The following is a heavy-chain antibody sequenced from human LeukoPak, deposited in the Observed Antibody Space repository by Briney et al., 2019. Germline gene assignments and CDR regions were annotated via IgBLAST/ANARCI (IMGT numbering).Heavy chain of an antibody. CDR3: ARAMVRGHYYYYMDV. CDR1: GGTFSSYA. CDR2: TIPIFGTA. V-gene: IGHV1-69*05. J-gene: IGHJ6*03. D-gene: IGHD3-10*01. Sequence: ASVKVSCKASGGTFSSYAIRWVRQAPGQGLEWMGRTIPIFGTANYAQKFQGRVTITTDESTSTAYMELSSLRSEDTAVYYCARAMVRGHYYYYMDVWGKGTTVTVSS.